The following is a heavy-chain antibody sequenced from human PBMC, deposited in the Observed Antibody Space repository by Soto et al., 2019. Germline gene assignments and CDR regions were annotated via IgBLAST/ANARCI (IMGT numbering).Heavy chain of an antibody. Sequence: QVQLVESGGGVVQPGRSLRLSCTTSGLTFSNYDIHWVRQAPGMGLEWLAVISYDGTDKFYADAVKGRFTVSRDNSRNTLYLQMHILKTEDTAVYYCAREGGYSYGRGWFDPWGQGTRVTVSS. CDR2: ISYDGTDK. D-gene: IGHD5-18*01. CDR3: AREGGYSYGRGWFDP. CDR1: GLTFSNYD. J-gene: IGHJ5*02. V-gene: IGHV3-30-3*01.